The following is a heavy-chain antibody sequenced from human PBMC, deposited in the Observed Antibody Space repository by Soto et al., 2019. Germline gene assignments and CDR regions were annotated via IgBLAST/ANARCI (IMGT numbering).Heavy chain of an antibody. D-gene: IGHD6-13*01. CDR1: GFTFGDYA. J-gene: IGHJ4*02. CDR2: IRSKAYGGTT. Sequence: GGSLRLSCTASGFTFGDYAMSWFRQAPGKXLEWVGFIRSKAYGGTTEYAASVKGRFTISRDDSKSIAYLQMNSLKTEDTAVYYCTSQGKSLSSSWGGFDYWGQGTLVPVSS. V-gene: IGHV3-49*03. CDR3: TSQGKSLSSSWGGFDY.